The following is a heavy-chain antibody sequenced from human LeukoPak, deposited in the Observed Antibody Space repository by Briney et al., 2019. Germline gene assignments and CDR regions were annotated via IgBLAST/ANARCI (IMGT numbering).Heavy chain of an antibody. CDR3: ARAYTWEFDY. CDR1: GFTFSTYW. Sequence: PGGSLRLSCAASGFTFSTYWMHWVRQAPGKGLVWVSRLNSDGRTTNYADSVKGRFIISRDNAKNTLYLQMNSLRAEDTAVYYCARAYTWEFDYWGQGTLVTVSS. J-gene: IGHJ4*02. V-gene: IGHV3-74*01. D-gene: IGHD1-26*01. CDR2: LNSDGRTT.